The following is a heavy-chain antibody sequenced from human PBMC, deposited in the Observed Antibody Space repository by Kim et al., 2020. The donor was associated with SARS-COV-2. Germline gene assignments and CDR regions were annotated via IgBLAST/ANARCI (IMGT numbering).Heavy chain of an antibody. Sequence: ADSVKGRFTISRDNAKNSLYLQMNSLRAEDTAVYYCARGEGFYYYYGMDVWGQGTTVTVSS. D-gene: IGHD1-26*01. CDR3: ARGEGFYYYYGMDV. J-gene: IGHJ6*02. V-gene: IGHV3-21*01.